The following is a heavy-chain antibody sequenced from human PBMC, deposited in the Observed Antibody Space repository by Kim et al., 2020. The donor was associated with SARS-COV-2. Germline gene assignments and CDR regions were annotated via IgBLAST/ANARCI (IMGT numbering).Heavy chain of an antibody. Sequence: SETLSLTCTVSGGSISSSSYYWGWIRQPPGKGLEWIGSIYYSGSTYYNPSLKSRVTISVDTSKNQFSLKLSSVTAADTAVYYCARLDRGWFDPWGQGTLVTVSS. D-gene: IGHD3-10*01. J-gene: IGHJ5*02. CDR2: IYYSGST. CDR1: GGSISSSSYY. V-gene: IGHV4-39*01. CDR3: ARLDRGWFDP.